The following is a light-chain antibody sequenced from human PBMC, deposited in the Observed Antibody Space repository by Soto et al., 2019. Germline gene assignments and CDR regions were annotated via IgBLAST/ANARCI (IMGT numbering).Light chain of an antibody. CDR3: QQRYNWPWT. Sequence: EIVMTQSPATLSLSLGERATLSCRTSQSVSSNLAWYQQKPGQAPRLLIYDASNRATGFPARFSGSGSGTDFTLTISSLEPEDFAVYYCQQRYNWPWTFGQGTKVDIK. CDR2: DAS. CDR1: QSVSSN. V-gene: IGKV3-11*01. J-gene: IGKJ1*01.